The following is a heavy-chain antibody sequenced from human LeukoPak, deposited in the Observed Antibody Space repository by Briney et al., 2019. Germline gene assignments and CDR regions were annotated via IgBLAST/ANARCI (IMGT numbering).Heavy chain of an antibody. V-gene: IGHV4-39*07. J-gene: IGHJ3*02. D-gene: IGHD4-17*01. CDR2: IYYSGST. CDR1: GGSISSSSYY. CDR3: ASPGWGTTVTTKAFDI. Sequence: PSETLSLTCTVSGGSISSSSYYWGWIRQPPGKGLEWIGSIYYSGSTYYNPSLKSRVTISVDTSKNQFSLKLSSVTAADTAVYYCASPGWGTTVTTKAFDIWGQGTMVTVSS.